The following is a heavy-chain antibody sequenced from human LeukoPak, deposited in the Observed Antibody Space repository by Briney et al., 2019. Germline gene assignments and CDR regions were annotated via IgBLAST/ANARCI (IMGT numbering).Heavy chain of an antibody. CDR2: IRYDVSNK. V-gene: IGHV3-30*02. CDR3: AKDVYSTMLNYGMDV. D-gene: IGHD2-8*01. J-gene: IGHJ6*02. CDR1: GFTFSNYG. Sequence: GGSLRLSCAASGFTFSNYGMHWVRQAPGKGLEGVALIRYDVSNKYYADSVKGRFTISRDNPKNTLYLRMNSLRAEDTAVYYCAKDVYSTMLNYGMDVWGQGTTVTVSS.